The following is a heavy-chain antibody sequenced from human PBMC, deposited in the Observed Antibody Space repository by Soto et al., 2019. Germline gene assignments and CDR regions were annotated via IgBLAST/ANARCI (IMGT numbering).Heavy chain of an antibody. CDR3: ARGTRVVSL. Sequence: QVKLVQSGAEVKKPGASVKVSCKASGYTFTSNDINWVRQATGQGLEWMGWMNPNSGNTGYAQKFQGRVTMTRNTAIRTDYMELSSLRSEDAAVYFCARGTRVVSLWGQGTMVTVSS. CDR1: GYTFTSND. D-gene: IGHD3-16*02. J-gene: IGHJ3*01. V-gene: IGHV1-8*01. CDR2: MNPNSGNT.